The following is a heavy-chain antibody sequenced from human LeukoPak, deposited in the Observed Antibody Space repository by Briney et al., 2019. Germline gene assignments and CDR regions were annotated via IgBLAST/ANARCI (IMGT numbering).Heavy chain of an antibody. D-gene: IGHD3-22*01. J-gene: IGHJ4*02. Sequence: SETLSLTCTVSGGSISSGSYYWSWIRPPAGKGLGWIGRIYTSGTNYNPSFNSRVTISVDTSKNQFSLKLTSVTAADTAVYYCARAGNYYGSSGYYYALFDYWGQGTLVTVSS. CDR3: ARAGNYYGSSGYYYALFDY. CDR2: IYTSGT. V-gene: IGHV4-61*02. CDR1: GGSISSGSYY.